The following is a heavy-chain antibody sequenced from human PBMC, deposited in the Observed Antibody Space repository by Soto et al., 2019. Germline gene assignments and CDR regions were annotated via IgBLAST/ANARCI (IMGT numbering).Heavy chain of an antibody. Sequence: ASVKVSCKASGYTFTSYGISWVRQAPGQGLEWMGWISAYNGNTNYAQKLQGRVTMTTDTSTSTAYMELRSLRSDDTAVYYCARDPVDIVVVPAARLYYYYGMDVRGQGTTVTVSS. V-gene: IGHV1-18*01. J-gene: IGHJ6*02. CDR1: GYTFTSYG. CDR3: ARDPVDIVVVPAARLYYYYGMDV. D-gene: IGHD2-2*03. CDR2: ISAYNGNT.